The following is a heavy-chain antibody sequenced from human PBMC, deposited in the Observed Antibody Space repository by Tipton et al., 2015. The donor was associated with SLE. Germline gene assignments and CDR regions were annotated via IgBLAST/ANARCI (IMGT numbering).Heavy chain of an antibody. V-gene: IGHV4-34*01. Sequence: LRLSCDLYGGSSSGYYWSWIRKPPGKGLEWIGEINQSGSTNYKPSLKSRVIISVDTSKNQFSLKLSSVTAADTAVYYCAREEGSGGYHDYWGQGTLVTVSS. D-gene: IGHD3-16*02. J-gene: IGHJ4*02. CDR2: INQSGST. CDR1: GGSSSGYY. CDR3: AREEGSGGYHDY.